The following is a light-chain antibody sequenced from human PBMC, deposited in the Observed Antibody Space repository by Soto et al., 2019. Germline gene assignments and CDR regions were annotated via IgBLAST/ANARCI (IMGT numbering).Light chain of an antibody. CDR1: QSIRSY. Sequence: DIQMTQSPSSLSASVGDRVTITCRASQSIRSYLNWYQQKPGKAPKLLIYAASSLQSGVPSRFSVSGSGTDFTLTISSLQPEYFATYYCQQSYSTPPTFGQGTKVEIK. CDR3: QQSYSTPPT. CDR2: AAS. V-gene: IGKV1-39*01. J-gene: IGKJ1*01.